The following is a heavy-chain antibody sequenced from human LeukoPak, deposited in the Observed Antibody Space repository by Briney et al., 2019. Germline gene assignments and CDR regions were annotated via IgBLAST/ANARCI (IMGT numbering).Heavy chain of an antibody. CDR3: ARERPFGGSYWGYYFDY. D-gene: IGHD1-26*01. CDR1: GFTFSNYG. CDR2: INSDGSST. V-gene: IGHV3-74*01. J-gene: IGHJ4*02. Sequence: PGRSLRLSCAGSGFTFSNYGMHWVRQAPGKGLVWVSRINSDGSSTSYADSVKGRFTISRDNSKNTLYLQMNSLRAEDTAVYYCARERPFGGSYWGYYFDYWGQGTLVTVSS.